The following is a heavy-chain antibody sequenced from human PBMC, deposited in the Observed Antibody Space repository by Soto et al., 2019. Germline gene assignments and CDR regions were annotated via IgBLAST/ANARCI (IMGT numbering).Heavy chain of an antibody. CDR3: ARALLHSALVPPFAY. CDR1: GYTFTSYY. Sequence: QVQLVQSGAEVKKPGASVKVSCKASGYTFTSYYMHWVRQAPGQGLEWMGIINPSGGSTSYAQKFQGRVTMTRDTSTSTVYMELSSLRSEDTAVYYCARALLHSALVPPFAYWGQGTLVTVSS. J-gene: IGHJ4*02. CDR2: INPSGGST. D-gene: IGHD1-26*01. V-gene: IGHV1-46*03.